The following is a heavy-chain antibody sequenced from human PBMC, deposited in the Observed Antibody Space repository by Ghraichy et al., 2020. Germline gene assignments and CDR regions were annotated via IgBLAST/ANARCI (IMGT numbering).Heavy chain of an antibody. CDR2: ISGSGDDT. CDR1: GFTFSSYV. V-gene: IGHV3-23*01. Sequence: GGSLRLSCAASGFTFSSYVMGWVRQAPGKGLEWVSTISGSGDDTYYADSVKGRFTISRANSKNTLYLQMYSLRADDTAVYFCARDRLYSSSWYLFDYWGQGTLVTVSS. D-gene: IGHD6-13*01. CDR3: ARDRLYSSSWYLFDY. J-gene: IGHJ4*02.